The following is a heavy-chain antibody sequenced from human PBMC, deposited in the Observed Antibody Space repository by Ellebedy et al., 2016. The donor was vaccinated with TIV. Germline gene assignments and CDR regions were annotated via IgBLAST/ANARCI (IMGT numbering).Heavy chain of an antibody. V-gene: IGHV1-18*04. CDR3: ARFVDGDYEDY. CDR2: ISGYNGNT. D-gene: IGHD4-17*01. CDR1: GYTFTNYG. J-gene: IGHJ4*02. Sequence: AASVKVSCKASGYTFTNYGISWVRQAPGQGLEWMGWISGYNGNTYSAQKLQGRVTMTTDTSTSTAYMKLRSLRSDDTAVYYCARFVDGDYEDYWGQGALVTVSS.